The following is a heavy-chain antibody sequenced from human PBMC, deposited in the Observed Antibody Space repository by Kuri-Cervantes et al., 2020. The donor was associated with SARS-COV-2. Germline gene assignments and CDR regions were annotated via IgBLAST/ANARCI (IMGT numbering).Heavy chain of an antibody. CDR1: GYSFTDYW. V-gene: IGHV5-51*01. J-gene: IGHJ5*02. CDR2: ISPGASDT. CDR3: ARRSNDFWRGFWFDP. Sequence: GESLKISCKGSGYSFTDYWIGWVRQMPGKGLEWMGIISPGASDTTYSPSFQGRVTISVDKSISTVYLQWSSLKASDTAIYYCARRSNDFWRGFWFDPWGQGTLVTVSS. D-gene: IGHD3-3*01.